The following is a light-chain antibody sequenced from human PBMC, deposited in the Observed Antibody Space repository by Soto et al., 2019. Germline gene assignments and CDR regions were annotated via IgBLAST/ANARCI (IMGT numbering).Light chain of an antibody. CDR3: QPHGSSPLT. CDR2: GAS. CDR1: QSVSSSY. V-gene: IGKV3-20*01. J-gene: IGKJ4*01. Sequence: EIVLTQSPGTLSLSPGERATLSCRASQSVSSSYLAWYQQKPGQAPRLLIYGASSRATGIPDRFSGSGSGTDFTLTRSRLEPEDFAVYYCQPHGSSPLTFVGGTKVEIK.